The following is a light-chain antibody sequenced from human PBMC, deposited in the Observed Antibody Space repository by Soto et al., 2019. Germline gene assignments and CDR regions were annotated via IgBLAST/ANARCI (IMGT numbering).Light chain of an antibody. CDR2: EVS. CDR1: SSEVGSYNL. Sequence: QSVLTQPASVSGSPVQSITISCTGTSSEVGSYNLVSWYQQHPGKAPKLMIYEVSKRPSGVANPFSGSKSGNTASLTTSRLLASDEADYYCCSYSGISGLYVFGTGTRSPS. V-gene: IGLV2-23*02. J-gene: IGLJ1*01. CDR3: CSYSGISGLYV.